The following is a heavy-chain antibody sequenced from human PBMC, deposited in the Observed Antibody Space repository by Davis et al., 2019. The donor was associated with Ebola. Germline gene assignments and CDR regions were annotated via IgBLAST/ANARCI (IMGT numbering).Heavy chain of an antibody. V-gene: IGHV4-39*07. D-gene: IGHD2-2*01. CDR2: IYYSGST. Sequence: PSETLSLTCTVSGASISSSSYYWGWIRQPPGKGLEWIGTIYYSGSTYYNPSLKSRVTISVDTSKNQFSLKLSSVTAADTAVYYCARAPLVIPTLWGQGTLVTVSS. CDR3: ARAPLVIPTL. CDR1: GASISSSSYY. J-gene: IGHJ4*02.